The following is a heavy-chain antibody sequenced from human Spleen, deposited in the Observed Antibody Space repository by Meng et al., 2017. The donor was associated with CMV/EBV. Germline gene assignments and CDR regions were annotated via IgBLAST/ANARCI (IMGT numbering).Heavy chain of an antibody. V-gene: IGHV3-21*01. D-gene: IGHD2-8*01. CDR1: GFTFSSYW. J-gene: IGHJ6*02. CDR2: ISGSGGST. CDR3: ARVHASYYYYGMDV. Sequence: GESLKISCAASGFTFSSYWMSWVRQAPGKGLECVSVISGSGGSTYYADAVKGRFTVSRDNAKNSLYLQMNSLRADDTALYYCARVHASYYYYGMDVWGQGTTVTVSS.